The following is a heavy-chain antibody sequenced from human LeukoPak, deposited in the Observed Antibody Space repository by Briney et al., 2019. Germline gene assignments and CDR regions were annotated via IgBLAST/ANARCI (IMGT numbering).Heavy chain of an antibody. CDR2: ISGGGGSA. CDR1: GFTFDDFA. J-gene: IGHJ4*02. D-gene: IGHD6-19*01. V-gene: IGHV3-43*02. CDR3: AKSSSGWYFDY. Sequence: GGSLRLSCETSGFTFDDFAMHLARQARGKGMEWVSLISGGGGSAYSAEFVKGRITISRDNSKNSLYLQMNSLRTEDTALYYCAKSSSGWYFDYWGQGTLVTVSS.